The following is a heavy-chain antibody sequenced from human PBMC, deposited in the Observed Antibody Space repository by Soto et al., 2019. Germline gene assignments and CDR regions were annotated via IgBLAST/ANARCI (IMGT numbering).Heavy chain of an antibody. V-gene: IGHV4-30-2*01. Sequence: SSETLSLTCAVSGGSISSGGYSWSWIRQPPGKGLEWIGYIYHSGSTYYNPSLKSRVTISVDRSKNQFSLKLSSVTAADTAVYYCARGTYYYGSGSPYGMDVWGQGTTVTV. J-gene: IGHJ6*02. CDR2: IYHSGST. D-gene: IGHD3-10*01. CDR1: GGSISSGGYS. CDR3: ARGTYYYGSGSPYGMDV.